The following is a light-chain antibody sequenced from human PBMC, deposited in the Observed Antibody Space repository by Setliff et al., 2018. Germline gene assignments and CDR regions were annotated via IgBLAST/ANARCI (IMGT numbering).Light chain of an antibody. J-gene: IGLJ1*01. Sequence: QSVLTQPPSASGSPGQSVTISCTGTSSDVGGYKYVSWYQQHPGKAPKFMIYEVSNRPSGVSNRFSGSKSGNTASLTISGLQAEDEADYYCSSYTSSGTDVFGSGTKVTVL. CDR1: SSDVGGYKY. CDR3: SSYTSSGTDV. CDR2: EVS. V-gene: IGLV2-14*01.